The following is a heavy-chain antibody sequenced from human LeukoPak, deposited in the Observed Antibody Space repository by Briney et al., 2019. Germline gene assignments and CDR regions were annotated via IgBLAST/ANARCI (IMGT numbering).Heavy chain of an antibody. V-gene: IGHV3-21*01. CDR3: ARGGIVVVPAARNWFDP. Sequence: GGSLRLSCAASGFTFSSYSMNWVRQAPGKGLEWVSCISSRSNYIYYADSVKGRFTVSRDNAKNSLYLQMHSLRAEDTAVYYCARGGIVVVPAARNWFDPWGQGTLVTVSS. D-gene: IGHD2-2*01. CDR1: GFTFSSYS. CDR2: ISSRSNYI. J-gene: IGHJ5*02.